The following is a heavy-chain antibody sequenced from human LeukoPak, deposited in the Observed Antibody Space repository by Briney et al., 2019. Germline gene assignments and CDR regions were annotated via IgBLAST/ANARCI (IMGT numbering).Heavy chain of an antibody. V-gene: IGHV3-9*01. J-gene: IGHJ4*02. CDR2: ISWNSGSI. CDR3: AKDRYSKRGYFDY. CDR1: GFTFSSYA. Sequence: PGGSLRLSCAASGFTFSSYAMSWVRQAPGKGLEWVSGISWNSGSIGYADSVKGRFTISRDNAKNSLYLQMNSLRAEDTALYYCAKDRYSKRGYFDYWGQGTLVTVSS. D-gene: IGHD6-13*01.